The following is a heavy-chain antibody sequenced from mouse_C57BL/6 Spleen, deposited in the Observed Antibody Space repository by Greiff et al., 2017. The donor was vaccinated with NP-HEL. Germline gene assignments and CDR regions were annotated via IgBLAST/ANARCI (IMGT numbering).Heavy chain of an antibody. CDR2: INPNYGTT. D-gene: IGHD1-1*01. CDR3: ARPYGSSHWFAY. V-gene: IGHV1-39*01. J-gene: IGHJ3*01. Sequence: EVKLVESGPELVKPGASVKISCKASGYSFTDYNMNWVKQSNGKSLEWIGVINPNYGTTSYNQKFKGKATLTVDQSSSTAYMQLNSLTSEDSAVYYCARPYGSSHWFAYWGQGTLVTVSA. CDR1: GYSFTDYN.